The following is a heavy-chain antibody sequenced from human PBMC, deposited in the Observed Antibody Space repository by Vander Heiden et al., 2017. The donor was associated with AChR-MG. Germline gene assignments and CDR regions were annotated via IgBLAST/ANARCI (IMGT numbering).Heavy chain of an antibody. V-gene: IGHV5-51*01. J-gene: IGHJ3*02. CDR2: IYPGDSDT. D-gene: IGHD5-12*01. CDR1: GYSFPTYW. Sequence: EVQLVQSGGEVKKPGESRKIPCTGSGYSFPTYWIGWVRQMPGKGLEWMGIIYPGDSDTRYSPSFQGQVTISADKSISTAYLQWSSLKASDTAMYYCARHRDGYNSDAFDIWGQGTMVTVSS. CDR3: ARHRDGYNSDAFDI.